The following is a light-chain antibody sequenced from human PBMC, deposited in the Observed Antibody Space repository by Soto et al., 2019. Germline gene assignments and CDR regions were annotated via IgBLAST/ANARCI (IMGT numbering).Light chain of an antibody. J-gene: IGKJ2*01. V-gene: IGKV3-20*01. CDR2: GAS. Sequence: EIALTQSPGTLSLSPGERATLSCRASQSVSSSYLAWYQQKPGQAPRLLIYGASSRATGIPDRFSGSGSGADFTLTISRLEPEDFAVYYCPQYGSSPPLYTFGQGTKLEIK. CDR3: PQYGSSPPLYT. CDR1: QSVSSSY.